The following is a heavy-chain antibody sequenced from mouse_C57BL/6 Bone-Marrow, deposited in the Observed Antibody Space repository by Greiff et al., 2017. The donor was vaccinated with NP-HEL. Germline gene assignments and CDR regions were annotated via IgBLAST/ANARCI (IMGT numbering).Heavy chain of an antibody. Sequence: EVMLVESGGDLVKPGGSLKLSCAASGFTFSSYGMSWVRQTPDKRLEWVATISSGGSYTYYPDSVKGRFTISRDNAKNTLYLQMSSLESEDTAMYYCARGGDYYGSSRYYAMDYWGQGTSVTVSS. CDR1: GFTFSSYG. V-gene: IGHV5-6*02. CDR2: ISSGGSYT. J-gene: IGHJ4*01. CDR3: ARGGDYYGSSRYYAMDY. D-gene: IGHD1-1*01.